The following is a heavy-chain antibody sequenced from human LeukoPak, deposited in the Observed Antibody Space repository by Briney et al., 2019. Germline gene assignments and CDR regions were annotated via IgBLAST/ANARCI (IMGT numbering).Heavy chain of an antibody. J-gene: IGHJ6*03. Sequence: PGRSLRLSCAASGFTFSSYGMQWVRQAPGKGLEWVAVIWYDGSNKYYADSVKGRFTISRDNSKNTLYLQMNSLRAEDTAEYYCAKEVAAAGTNYYYYMDVWGKGTTVTVSS. V-gene: IGHV3-33*06. CDR3: AKEVAAAGTNYYYYMDV. D-gene: IGHD6-13*01. CDR2: IWYDGSNK. CDR1: GFTFSSYG.